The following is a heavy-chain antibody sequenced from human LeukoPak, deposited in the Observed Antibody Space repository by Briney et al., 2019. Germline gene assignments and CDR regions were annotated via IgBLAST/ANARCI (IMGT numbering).Heavy chain of an antibody. CDR3: ARDRYGDYPYFDY. CDR2: INHSGGST. V-gene: IGHV4-34*01. D-gene: IGHD4-17*01. Sequence: SETLSLTCAVYGGTFSGYYWSWIRQPPGKGLEWIGEINHSGGSTNYNPSLKSRVTISVDTSKNQFSLKVSSVTAADTAVYYCARDRYGDYPYFDYWGQGTLVTVSS. CDR1: GGTFSGYY. J-gene: IGHJ4*02.